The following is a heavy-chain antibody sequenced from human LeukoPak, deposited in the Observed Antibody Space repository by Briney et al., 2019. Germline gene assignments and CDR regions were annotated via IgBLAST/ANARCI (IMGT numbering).Heavy chain of an antibody. CDR3: ARGGSQPITMHVFDY. CDR2: ISSSGSNT. J-gene: IGHJ4*02. CDR1: GFTFSSYA. V-gene: IGHV3-23*01. D-gene: IGHD3-10*01. Sequence: GGSVPLSCAASGFTFSSYAMTWVRQAPGKGLEWVSSISSSGSNTYYADSVVKGRFTISRDSSKKTMYMQMNSLRAEDTAVYYCARGGSQPITMHVFDYWGQGTLVAVSS.